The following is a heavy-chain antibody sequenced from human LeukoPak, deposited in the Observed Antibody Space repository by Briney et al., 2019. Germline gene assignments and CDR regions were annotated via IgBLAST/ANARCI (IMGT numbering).Heavy chain of an antibody. CDR2: IYYSGST. CDR1: GGSISSYY. CDR3: ARGDYYGSGSYPDY. J-gene: IGHJ4*02. D-gene: IGHD3-10*01. V-gene: IGHV4-59*01. Sequence: SETLSLTCTVSGGSISSYYWSWIRQPPGKGLEWIGYIYYSGSTNHNPSLKSRVTISVDTSKNQFSLKLSSVTAADTAVYYCARGDYYGSGSYPDYWGQGTLVTVSS.